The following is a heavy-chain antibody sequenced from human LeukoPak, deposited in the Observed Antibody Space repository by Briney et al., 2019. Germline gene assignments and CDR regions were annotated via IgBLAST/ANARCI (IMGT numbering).Heavy chain of an antibody. Sequence: SETLSLTCTVSGGSISSFYWTWIRQPAGKGLEWVGRIYNTGTTDYNPSLKSRVTISVDTSKNQFSLRLSSVTAADTAVYYCARGRTFDNWGQGTLVTVSS. J-gene: IGHJ4*02. V-gene: IGHV4-4*07. CDR3: ARGRTFDN. CDR2: IYNTGTT. CDR1: GGSISSFY.